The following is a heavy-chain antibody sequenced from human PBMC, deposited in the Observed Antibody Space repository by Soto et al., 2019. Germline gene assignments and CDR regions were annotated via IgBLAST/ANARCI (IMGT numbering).Heavy chain of an antibody. J-gene: IGHJ4*02. V-gene: IGHV3-21*01. D-gene: IGHD3-3*01. CDR2: ISSSSSYI. CDR1: GFTFSSYS. Sequence: GGSLRLSCAASGFTFSSYSMNWVRQAPGKGLEWVSSISSSSSYIYYADSVKGRFTISRDNAKNSLYLQMNSLRAEDTAVYYCAISYDFWSGYPFYFDYWGQGTLVTVSS. CDR3: AISYDFWSGYPFYFDY.